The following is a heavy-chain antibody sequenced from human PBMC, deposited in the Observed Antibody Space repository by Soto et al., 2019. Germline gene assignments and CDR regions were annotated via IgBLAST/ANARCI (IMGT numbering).Heavy chain of an antibody. CDR1: GYSFTSYW. J-gene: IGHJ4*02. CDR2: IDPCDSYT. Sequence: PGESLKISCKGSGYSFTSYWISWVRQMPGKGLEWMGRIDPCDSYTNYSPSFQGHVTISADKSISTAYVQWSSLKASDSAIYYCFRGGVTSRTFDYWGQGTLVTVSS. V-gene: IGHV5-10-1*01. D-gene: IGHD3-16*01. CDR3: FRGGVTSRTFDY.